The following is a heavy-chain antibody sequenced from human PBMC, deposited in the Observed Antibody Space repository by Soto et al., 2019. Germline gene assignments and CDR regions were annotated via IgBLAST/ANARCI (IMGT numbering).Heavy chain of an antibody. D-gene: IGHD2-15*01. Sequence: PGGSLRLSCGASGFTFSDYFMTWIRQAPGQGLEWVSYIGTIGNTIFYADSVKGRFTISRDNAKSSLYLQMNNLRVEDTAVYYCARSSATPNGWWGYGLDVWGQGTTVTVSS. J-gene: IGHJ6*02. CDR1: GFTFSDYF. CDR3: ARSSATPNGWWGYGLDV. CDR2: IGTIGNTI. V-gene: IGHV3-11*01.